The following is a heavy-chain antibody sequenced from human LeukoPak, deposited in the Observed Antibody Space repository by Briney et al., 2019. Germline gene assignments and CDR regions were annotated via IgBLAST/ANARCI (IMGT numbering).Heavy chain of an antibody. D-gene: IGHD3-22*01. CDR3: ARALTYSYEFGVDY. CDR1: GYTFTSYG. Sequence: GASVKVSCKASGYTFTSYGISWVRQAPGQGLEWMGWISAYNGNKKYAQKVQGRVTMTTDTSTNTAYMELRGLRSDDTAVYYCARALTYSYEFGVDYWGQGTLVTVSS. V-gene: IGHV1-18*01. CDR2: ISAYNGNK. J-gene: IGHJ4*02.